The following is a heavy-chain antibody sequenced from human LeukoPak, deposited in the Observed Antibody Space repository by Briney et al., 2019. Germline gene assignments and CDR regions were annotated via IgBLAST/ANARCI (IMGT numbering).Heavy chain of an antibody. Sequence: RGEPLNISCKASGSRFSTYWFGWVRQMPGKGLEWMGLIYPDDSETRSSPSFRGQVTISDDKSINTAYLQWNSLKASDTAMYYCASHANDRTAFDIWGQGTMVRVSS. D-gene: IGHD1-1*01. CDR2: IYPDDSET. CDR3: ASHANDRTAFDI. V-gene: IGHV5-51*01. CDR1: GSRFSTYW. J-gene: IGHJ3*02.